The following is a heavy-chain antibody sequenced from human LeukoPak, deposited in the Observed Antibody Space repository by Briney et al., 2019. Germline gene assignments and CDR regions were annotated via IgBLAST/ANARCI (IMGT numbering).Heavy chain of an antibody. CDR2: ISAYNGNT. CDR3: AREGYCSSTSCYSGTYYYYGMDV. Sequence: GASVTVSCKASGYTFTSYGISWVRQAPGQGLEWMGWISAYNGNTNYAQRLQGRVTMTTDTSTSTAYMELRSLRSDDTAVYYCAREGYCSSTSCYSGTYYYYGMDVWGQGTTVTVSS. J-gene: IGHJ6*02. CDR1: GYTFTSYG. D-gene: IGHD2-2*01. V-gene: IGHV1-18*01.